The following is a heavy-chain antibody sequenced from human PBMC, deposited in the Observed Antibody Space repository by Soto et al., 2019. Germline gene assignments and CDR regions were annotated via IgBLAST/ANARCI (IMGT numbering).Heavy chain of an antibody. CDR2: ISGSGGST. V-gene: IGHV3-23*01. CDR3: AKSRRATVTTHYFDY. D-gene: IGHD4-17*01. J-gene: IGHJ4*02. CDR1: GFPFSSYA. Sequence: GGSLRLSCAASGFPFSSYAMSWVRQAPGKGLEWVSAISGSGGSTYYAYYVKGRFTISRDNSKNTLYLQMNSLSAEDTAVYYCAKSRRATVTTHYFDYWGQGT.